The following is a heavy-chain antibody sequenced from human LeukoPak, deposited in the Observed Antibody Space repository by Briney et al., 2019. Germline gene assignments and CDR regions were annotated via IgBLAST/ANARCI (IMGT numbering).Heavy chain of an antibody. V-gene: IGHV4-59*01. CDR3: ARDRGRATWFDP. Sequence: PSETPSLTCTVSGGSITSYYWHWIRQPPGKGLEWIGYIYYSGSTNYNPSLKSRVTISVDTSRKQFSPKLHSVSAADTAVYYCARDRGRATWFDPWGQGTVVTVSS. CDR2: IYYSGST. J-gene: IGHJ5*02. CDR1: GGSITSYY. D-gene: IGHD3-10*01.